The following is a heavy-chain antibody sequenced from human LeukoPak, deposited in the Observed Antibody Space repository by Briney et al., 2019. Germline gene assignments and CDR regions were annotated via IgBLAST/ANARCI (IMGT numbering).Heavy chain of an antibody. D-gene: IGHD5-18*01. J-gene: IGHJ4*02. CDR1: GGSINNFY. CDR3: ARGYGRYFDY. Sequence: TPSETLSLTCTVSGGSINNFYWYWVRQPPGKGLEWIGYIYYTGSTNYNPSLKSRVTISVDTSKNLFSLRLTYLTAADTAVYYCARGYGRYFDYWGQGTLVTVSS. CDR2: IYYTGST. V-gene: IGHV4-59*01.